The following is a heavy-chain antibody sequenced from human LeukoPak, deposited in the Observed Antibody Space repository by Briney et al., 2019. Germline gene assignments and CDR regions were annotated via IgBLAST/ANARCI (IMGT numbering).Heavy chain of an antibody. CDR2: IKGDGSEK. J-gene: IGHJ3*02. D-gene: IGHD3-10*01. V-gene: IGHV3-7*01. CDR3: VRSLSI. Sequence: GGSLRLSCEVSGFTFSTYWMDWIRQAPGKGPEWVANIKGDGSEKNYVDSVKGRFTASRDNAKNILYLQMNSLRSDDTAIYYCVRSLSIWGQGTMVTVSS. CDR1: GFTFSTYW.